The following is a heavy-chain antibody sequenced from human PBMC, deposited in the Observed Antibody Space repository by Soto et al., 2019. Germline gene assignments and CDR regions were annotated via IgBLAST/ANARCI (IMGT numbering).Heavy chain of an antibody. Sequence: QVQLVQSGAEVKKPGSSVKVSCKASGTTFSSYAISWVRQAPGQGLLWMGGIIPMFGPANYSQRFLGRVTITADESTTTAYMELTSLRSDDTAVYYCARGNPRGITLLRRVTDTWFDTWGQGTLVTVTS. V-gene: IGHV1-69*01. J-gene: IGHJ5*02. D-gene: IGHD3-10*01. CDR1: GTTFSSYA. CDR2: IIPMFGPA. CDR3: ARGNPRGITLLRRVTDTWFDT.